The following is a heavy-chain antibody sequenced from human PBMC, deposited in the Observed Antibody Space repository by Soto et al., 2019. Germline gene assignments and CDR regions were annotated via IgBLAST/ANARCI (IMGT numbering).Heavy chain of an antibody. Sequence: GGSLRLSCAASGFTFSRDNMNWVRQAPGKGLEWVSSISGSSNYIYYADSVKGRFTISRDNAKNSLYLQMNSLRAEDTAVYYCAGVDADYCSGGTCYVYYSGMEVWGQGTTVTVSS. J-gene: IGHJ6*02. CDR2: ISGSSNYI. V-gene: IGHV3-21*01. D-gene: IGHD2-15*01. CDR3: AGVDADYCSGGTCYVYYSGMEV. CDR1: GFTFSRDN.